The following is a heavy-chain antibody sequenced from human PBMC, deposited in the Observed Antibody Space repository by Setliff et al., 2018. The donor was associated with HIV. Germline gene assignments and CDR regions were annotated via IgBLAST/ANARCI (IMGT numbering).Heavy chain of an antibody. CDR3: TRGRDNWIFGWFDP. D-gene: IGHD1-20*01. J-gene: IGHJ5*02. CDR2: IFRTSDYM. CDR1: GFAFNTYD. V-gene: IGHV3-21*01. Sequence: GGSLRLSCVASGFAFNTYDMNWVRQAPGKGLEWVSFIFRTSDYMDYRDSVKGRFTISRDNAKNSLYLQMNSLRAEDTAVYYCTRGRDNWIFGWFDPWGQGTQVTVSS.